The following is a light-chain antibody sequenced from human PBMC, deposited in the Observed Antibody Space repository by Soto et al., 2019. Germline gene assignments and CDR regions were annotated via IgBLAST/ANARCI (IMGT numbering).Light chain of an antibody. V-gene: IGKV3-15*01. J-gene: IGKJ1*01. CDR3: QQYNNCPT. CDR1: QSVSSN. CDR2: GAS. Sequence: EIVMTQSPATLSASPGERATLSCRASQSVSSNLAWYQQKPGQAPRLLIYGASTRATGIPARFSGSGSGTEFNLTISRLQSEDFAVYYCQQYNNCPTFGQGTKVEIK.